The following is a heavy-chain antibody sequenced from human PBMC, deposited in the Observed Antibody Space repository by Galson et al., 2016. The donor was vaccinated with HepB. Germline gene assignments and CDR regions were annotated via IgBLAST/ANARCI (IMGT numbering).Heavy chain of an antibody. CDR2: ISNTGHST. V-gene: IGHV3-23*01. Sequence: SLRLSCAASGFTFSSYAMIWVRQAPGKGLEWVSSISNTGHSTYYADSVKGRFTISRDNSKNTGYLQMNSLRAEDTAVYYCAKDIDYNHWSFDLWGRGTLVSVS. CDR1: GFTFSSYA. D-gene: IGHD4/OR15-4a*01. CDR3: AKDIDYNHWSFDL. J-gene: IGHJ2*01.